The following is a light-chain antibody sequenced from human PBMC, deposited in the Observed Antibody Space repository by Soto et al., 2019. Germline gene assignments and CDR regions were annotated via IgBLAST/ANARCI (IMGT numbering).Light chain of an antibody. CDR3: NSYAGSNNWV. CDR1: SSDVGGYNY. CDR2: DVS. Sequence: QSALTQPASVSGSPGQSITISCTGTSSDVGGYNYASWYQQHPGKAPKLMIYDVSKRPSGVPDRFSGSKSGNTASLTVSGLQAEDEADYYCNSYAGSNNWVFGGGTKLTVL. V-gene: IGLV2-8*01. J-gene: IGLJ3*02.